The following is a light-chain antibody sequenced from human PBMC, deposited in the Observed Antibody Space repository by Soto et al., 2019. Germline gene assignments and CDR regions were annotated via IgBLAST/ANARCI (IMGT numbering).Light chain of an antibody. CDR1: QDISSY. V-gene: IGKV1-9*01. J-gene: IGKJ1*01. CDR3: QQLNSFPRT. CDR2: SAS. Sequence: DIQLTQSPSFLSASVGDRVTITCRASQDISSYLAWYQQRPGKVPRFLTHSASTWQSGVPSRFSAPGSGTTFTLTISSLQPEDIATYDCQQLNSFPRTFGQGTKVEV.